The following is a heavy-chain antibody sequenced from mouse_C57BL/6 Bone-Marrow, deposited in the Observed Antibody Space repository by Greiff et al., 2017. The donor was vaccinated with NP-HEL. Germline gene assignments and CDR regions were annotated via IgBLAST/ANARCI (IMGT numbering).Heavy chain of an antibody. J-gene: IGHJ2*01. CDR3: ARWVYPYYFDY. V-gene: IGHV1-69*01. CDR1: GYTFTSYW. Sequence: QVQLQQPGAELVMPGASVKLSCKASGYTFTSYWMHWVKQRPGQGLEWIGEIDPSDSYTNYNQKFKGKSTLTVDKSSSTAYMQLSSLTSEDSAVYDCARWVYPYYFDYWGQGTTLTVSS. CDR2: IDPSDSYT.